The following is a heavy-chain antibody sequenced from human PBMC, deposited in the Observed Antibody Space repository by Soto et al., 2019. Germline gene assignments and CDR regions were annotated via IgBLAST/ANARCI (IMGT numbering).Heavy chain of an antibody. J-gene: IGHJ6*02. CDR3: ARIRLAAARENYYYYYGMDV. D-gene: IGHD6-13*01. CDR1: GFSLSTSGMC. V-gene: IGHV2-70*01. Sequence: SGPTLVNPTQTLTLTCTFSGFSLSTSGMCVSWIRQPPGKALEWLALIDWDDDKYYSTSLKTRLTISKDTSKNQVVLTMTNMDPVDTATYYCARIRLAAARENYYYYYGMDVWGQGTTVTVSS. CDR2: IDWDDDK.